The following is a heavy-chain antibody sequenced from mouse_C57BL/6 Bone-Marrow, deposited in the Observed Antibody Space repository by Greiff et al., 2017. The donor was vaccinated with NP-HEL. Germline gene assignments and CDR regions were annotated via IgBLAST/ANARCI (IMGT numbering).Heavy chain of an antibody. D-gene: IGHD1-1*01. V-gene: IGHV3-6*01. CDR2: ISYDGSN. Sequence: EVKLQESGPGLVKPSQSLSLTCSVTGYSITSGYYWNWIRQFPGNKLEWMGYISYDGSNNYNPSLKNRISITRDTSKNQFFLKLNSVTTEDTAIYYCERDKGSSRFAYWGQGTRVTVSA. CDR3: ERDKGSSRFAY. CDR1: GYSITSGYY. J-gene: IGHJ3*01.